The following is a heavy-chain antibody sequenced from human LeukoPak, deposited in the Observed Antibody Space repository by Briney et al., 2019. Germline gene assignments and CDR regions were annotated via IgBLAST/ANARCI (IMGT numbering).Heavy chain of an antibody. CDR2: ISDGGSTT. CDR1: GFTFSSYW. Sequence: GGSLRLSCAASGFTFSSYWMHWVRQAPGKGLVWVSRISDGGSTTTYADSVKGRFTISRDNSKNTLYLQMNSLRAEDTAVYYCARLPGYCSSNSCYKMTIPFDYWGQGTLVTVSS. J-gene: IGHJ4*02. CDR3: ARLPGYCSSNSCYKMTIPFDY. V-gene: IGHV3-74*01. D-gene: IGHD2-2*02.